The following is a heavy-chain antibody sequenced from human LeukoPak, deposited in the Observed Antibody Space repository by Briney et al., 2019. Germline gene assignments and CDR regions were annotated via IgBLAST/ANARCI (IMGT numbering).Heavy chain of an antibody. CDR1: GGSISSYY. D-gene: IGHD3-16*02. V-gene: IGHV4-4*07. J-gene: IGHJ4*02. CDR2: IYTSGST. Sequence: SETLSLTCTVSGGSISSYYWSWIRQPAGKGLEWIGRIYTSGSTNYNPSLKSRVTMSVDTSKNQFSLKLSSVTAADTAVYYCARGDYVWGSYRYFAYWGQGTLVTVSS. CDR3: ARGDYVWGSYRYFAY.